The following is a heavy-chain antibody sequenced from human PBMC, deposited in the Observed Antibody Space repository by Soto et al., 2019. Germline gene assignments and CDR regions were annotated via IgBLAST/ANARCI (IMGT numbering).Heavy chain of an antibody. D-gene: IGHD3-3*01. CDR3: VARPLASYDFWSGPRVDV. CDR2: IYHSGST. Sequence: SETLSLTCAVSGGSISSGGYSWSWIRQPPGKGLEWIGYIYHSGSTYYNPSLKSRVTISVDRSKNQFSLKLSSVTAADTAVYYCVARPLASYDFWSGPRVDVWGQGTTVTVSS. J-gene: IGHJ6*02. V-gene: IGHV4-30-2*01. CDR1: GGSISSGGYS.